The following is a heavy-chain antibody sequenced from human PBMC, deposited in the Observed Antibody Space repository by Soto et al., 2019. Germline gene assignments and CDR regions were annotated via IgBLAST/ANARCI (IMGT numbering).Heavy chain of an antibody. J-gene: IGHJ6*02. Sequence: QVHLVQSGAEVKKPGASVKVSCKASGYTFTNYDINWVRQAPGQGPEWMGWISTYTGNTNYAQKLQGRVTMTTDTSTSTAYMELRRLRSDDTAVYYCARGYYYGSGRPTPGGMDVWGQGTTVTVSS. CDR3: ARGYYYGSGRPTPGGMDV. V-gene: IGHV1-18*01. D-gene: IGHD3-10*01. CDR1: GYTFTNYD. CDR2: ISTYTGNT.